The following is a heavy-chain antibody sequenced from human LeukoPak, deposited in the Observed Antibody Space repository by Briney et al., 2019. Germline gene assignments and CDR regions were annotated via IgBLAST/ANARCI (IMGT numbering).Heavy chain of an antibody. J-gene: IGHJ4*02. CDR2: ISGDGGST. CDR3: ATGQGYYYGSGSYYTAFDY. V-gene: IGHV3-43*02. Sequence: GGSLRLSCGASGFTFDDYATHWVRQAPAKGLEWVSLISGDGGSTYYADSVKRRFTISRDNSKNSLYRQMNSLRTEDTALYYCATGQGYYYGSGSYYTAFDYWGQGTLVTVSS. CDR1: GFTFDDYA. D-gene: IGHD3-10*01.